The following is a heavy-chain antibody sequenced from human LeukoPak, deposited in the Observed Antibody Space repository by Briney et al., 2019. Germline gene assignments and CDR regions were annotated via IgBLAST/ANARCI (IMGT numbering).Heavy chain of an antibody. V-gene: IGHV1-2*02. D-gene: IGHD5-12*01. CDR2: INPNNGGT. CDR3: ARDKYTGYETFDY. J-gene: IGHJ4*02. CDR1: GYTFTGYY. Sequence: GASVMVSCKASGYTFTGYYIHWVRQAPGQGLEWMGWINPNNGGTNYAQKFQGRVTMTRDTSISTAYMELNRLTSDDTAVYYCARDKYTGYETFDYWGQGTPVTVSS.